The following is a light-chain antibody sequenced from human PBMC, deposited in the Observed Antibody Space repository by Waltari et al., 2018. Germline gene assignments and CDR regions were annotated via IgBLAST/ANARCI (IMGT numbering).Light chain of an antibody. V-gene: IGKV3-15*01. CDR2: RAS. Sequence: EIVMTQSPATLSVSPGERGTLPCRASQSTTDSLAWYQQRSGQAPSLLIYRASVRATGVPARFSGSGSGTEFTLTITSLQSEDFAVYYCQQYHEWPRTFGQGTRVDIK. J-gene: IGKJ1*01. CDR3: QQYHEWPRT. CDR1: QSTTDS.